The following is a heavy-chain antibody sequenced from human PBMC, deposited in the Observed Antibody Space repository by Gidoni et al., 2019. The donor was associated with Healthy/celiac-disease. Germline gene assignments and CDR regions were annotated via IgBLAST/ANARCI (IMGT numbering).Heavy chain of an antibody. V-gene: IGHV4-34*01. CDR2: INHSGST. D-gene: IGHD4-17*01. CDR3: ARVGYGDTGY. J-gene: IGHJ4*02. CDR1: GGSFSGYS. Sequence: QVQLQQWGAGLLKPSETLSLTCAVYGGSFSGYSWSWIRQPPGKGLEWIGEINHSGSTNYNPSLKSRVTISVDTSKNQFSLKLSSVTAADTAVYYCARVGYGDTGYWGQGTLVTVSS.